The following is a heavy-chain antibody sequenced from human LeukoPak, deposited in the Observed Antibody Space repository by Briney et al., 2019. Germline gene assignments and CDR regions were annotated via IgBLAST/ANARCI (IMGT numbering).Heavy chain of an antibody. Sequence: GGSLRLSCAASGFTFSSYAMHWVRQAPGKGLEWVAVISCDGSNRYYADSVKGRFTISRDNSKNTLYLQMNSLRAEDTAVYYCARVAFGAFDIWGQGTMVTVSS. CDR1: GFTFSSYA. V-gene: IGHV3-30-3*01. J-gene: IGHJ3*02. CDR2: ISCDGSNR. CDR3: ARVAFGAFDI. D-gene: IGHD3-3*01.